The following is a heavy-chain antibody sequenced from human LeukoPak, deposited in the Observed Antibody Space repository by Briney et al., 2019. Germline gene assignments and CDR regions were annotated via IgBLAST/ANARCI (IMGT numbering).Heavy chain of an antibody. D-gene: IGHD6-13*01. Sequence: GASVKGSCKASGGTFSSYAISWVRQAPGQGLEWMGRIIPILGIANYTQKFQGRVTITADKSTSTAYMELSSLRSEDTAVYYCARDNSRHKRHIAAAGTYYYGMDVWGQGTTVTVSS. CDR1: GGTFSSYA. CDR2: IIPILGIA. J-gene: IGHJ6*02. CDR3: ARDNSRHKRHIAAAGTYYYGMDV. V-gene: IGHV1-69*04.